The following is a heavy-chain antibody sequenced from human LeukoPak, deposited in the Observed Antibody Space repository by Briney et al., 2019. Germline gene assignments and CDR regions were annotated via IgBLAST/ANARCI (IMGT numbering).Heavy chain of an antibody. D-gene: IGHD3-3*01. CDR1: GFTFSSYQ. Sequence: QTGGSLRLSCVASGFTFSSYQMNWVRQAPGKGLEWVSYISSSGSTIYYADSVKGRFTISRDNAKNSLYLQMNSLRAEDTAVYYCARAPYTIFGAMDVWGKGTTVTVSS. CDR3: ARAPYTIFGAMDV. CDR2: ISSSGSTI. V-gene: IGHV3-48*03. J-gene: IGHJ6*03.